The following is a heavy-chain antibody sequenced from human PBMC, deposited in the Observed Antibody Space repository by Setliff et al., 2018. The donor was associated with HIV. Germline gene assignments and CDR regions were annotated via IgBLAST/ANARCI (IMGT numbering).Heavy chain of an antibody. Sequence: ASVKVSCKASGFTFTDSAVQWVRPTRGQRLEWIGWIVVGRGNTNYAQQFQGRVTITRDMSTSTAYMELSSLRSEDTAVYYCVADPSISMVRGLILGSTFDIWGQGTMVTVSS. D-gene: IGHD3-10*01. J-gene: IGHJ3*02. CDR3: VADPSISMVRGLILGSTFDI. CDR2: IVVGRGNT. CDR1: GFTFTDSA. V-gene: IGHV1-58*01.